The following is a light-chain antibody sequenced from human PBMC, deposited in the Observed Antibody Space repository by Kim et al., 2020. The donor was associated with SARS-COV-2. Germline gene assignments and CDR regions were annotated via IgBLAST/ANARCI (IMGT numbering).Light chain of an antibody. CDR1: KLGYKY. V-gene: IGLV3-1*01. Sequence: SYELTQPPSVSVSPGQTASITCSGDKLGYKYVCWYQQKPGQSPVVVIYQDSKRPSGIPERFSGSNSGNAATLTISGTKTMDEADYYCQTWDSSSVV. J-gene: IGLJ2*01. CDR3: QTWDSSSVV. CDR2: QDS.